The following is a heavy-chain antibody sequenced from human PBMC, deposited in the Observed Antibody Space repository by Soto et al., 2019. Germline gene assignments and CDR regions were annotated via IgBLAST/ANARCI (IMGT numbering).Heavy chain of an antibody. CDR1: GGSISSYY. V-gene: IGHV4-59*01. J-gene: IGHJ5*02. CDR3: ARDWRGAEGFDP. Sequence: SETLSLTCTVSGGSISSYYWSWIRQPPGKGLEWIGYIYYTGSTNNNPSLKSRVTISVDTSTTTSYMELRNLTSDDTAVYFCARDWRGAEGFDPWGQGTLVTVSS. CDR2: IYYTGST. D-gene: IGHD3-3*01.